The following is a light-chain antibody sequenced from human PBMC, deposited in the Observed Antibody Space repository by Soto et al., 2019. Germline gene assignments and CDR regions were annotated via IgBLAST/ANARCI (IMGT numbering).Light chain of an antibody. CDR3: QQSGSSPLT. CDR1: QSVSNNY. Sequence: TLSMSPGERATLSCRASQSVSNNYLAWYQQKPGQAPRLLIYGASNRATGIPDRFSGSGSTTDFTLTISRLEPEDFAVYFCQQSGSSPLTFGVGNKVDIK. V-gene: IGKV3-20*01. J-gene: IGKJ4*01. CDR2: GAS.